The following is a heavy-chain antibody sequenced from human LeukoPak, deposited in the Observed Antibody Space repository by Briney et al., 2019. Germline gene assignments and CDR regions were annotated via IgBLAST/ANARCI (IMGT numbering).Heavy chain of an antibody. J-gene: IGHJ4*02. D-gene: IGHD3-22*01. V-gene: IGHV3-20*04. CDR1: GFTFDDYG. CDR2: INWNGGST. CDR3: ARGLYYYDSGGYYYLGY. Sequence: GGSLRLSCAASGFTFDDYGMSWVRQAPGKGLEWVSGINWNGGSTGYADSVKGRFTISRDNAKNSLYLQMNSLRAEDTALYYCARGLYYYDSGGYYYLGYWGQGTLVTVSS.